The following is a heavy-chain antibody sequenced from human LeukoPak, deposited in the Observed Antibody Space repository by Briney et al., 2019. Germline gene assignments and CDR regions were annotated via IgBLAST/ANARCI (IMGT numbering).Heavy chain of an antibody. D-gene: IGHD6-13*01. J-gene: IGHJ4*02. CDR2: VSNSGGST. Sequence: GGSLRPSCAASGFTFSSYAMTWVRQAPGKGLEWVSGVSNSGGSTYYADSVKGRFTISRDNSKNTLYLQMSSLRAEDTAIYYCAKESSRWDSDYWGQGTLVTVSS. V-gene: IGHV3-23*01. CDR1: GFTFSSYA. CDR3: AKESSRWDSDY.